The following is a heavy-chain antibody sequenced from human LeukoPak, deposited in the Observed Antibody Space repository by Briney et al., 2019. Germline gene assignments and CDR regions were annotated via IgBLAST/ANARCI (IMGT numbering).Heavy chain of an antibody. D-gene: IGHD3-16*01. Sequence: RASVKVSCKASGYTFTDFYMLWVRQAPGQGLEWMGWINPNTGVTNYQQKFQGRVTLTRDTSISTAFMELNSLRSDDTAMYYCTRETGGVIPLNDHWGQGTLVTVSS. CDR1: GYTFTDFY. V-gene: IGHV1-2*02. CDR3: TRETGGVIPLNDH. J-gene: IGHJ4*02. CDR2: INPNTGVT.